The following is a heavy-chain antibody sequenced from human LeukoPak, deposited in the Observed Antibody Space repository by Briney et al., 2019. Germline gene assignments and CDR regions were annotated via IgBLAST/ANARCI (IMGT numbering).Heavy chain of an antibody. CDR2: IYYSGST. J-gene: IGHJ4*02. D-gene: IGHD1-20*01. CDR1: GGSISSYY. CDR3: ARVAYNWNDGERYFDY. Sequence: SETLSLTCTVSGGSISSYYWSWIRQPPGKGLEWIGYIYYSGSTNYNPSLKSRVTISVDTSKNQFSLKLSSVTAADTAVYYCARVAYNWNDGERYFDYWGQGTLVTVSS. V-gene: IGHV4-59*01.